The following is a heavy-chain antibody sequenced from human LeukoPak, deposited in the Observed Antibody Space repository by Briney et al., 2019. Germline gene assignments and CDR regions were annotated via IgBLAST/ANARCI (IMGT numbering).Heavy chain of an antibody. CDR2: IYSGGST. V-gene: IGHV3-66*01. D-gene: IGHD2-15*01. CDR1: GFTVSSNY. Sequence: GGSLRLSCAASGFTVSSNYMSWVRQAPGKGLEWVSVIYSGGSTYYADSVKGRFTISRDNSKNTLYLQMNSLRAEDTAVYYCARANGVVAATHFDYWGQGTLVTVSS. CDR3: ARANGVVAATHFDY. J-gene: IGHJ4*02.